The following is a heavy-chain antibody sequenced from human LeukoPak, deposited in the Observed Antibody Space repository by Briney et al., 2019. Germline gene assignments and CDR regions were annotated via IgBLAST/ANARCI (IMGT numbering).Heavy chain of an antibody. J-gene: IGHJ4*02. V-gene: IGHV3-23*01. D-gene: IGHD4-17*01. CDR2: ISIGGDTT. CDR3: AKEIRPNDC. CDR1: GFTFSSHG. Sequence: GGSLRLSCAASGFTFSSHGMCWVRQAPGRGLECVSSISIGGDTTYSDSVKGRFTISRDNSKNTLYLQLDGLRAEDTAIYYCAKEIRPNDCWGQGTLVTVSS.